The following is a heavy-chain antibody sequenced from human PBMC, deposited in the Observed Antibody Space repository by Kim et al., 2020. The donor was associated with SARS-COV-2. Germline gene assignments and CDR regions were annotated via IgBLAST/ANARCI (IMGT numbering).Heavy chain of an antibody. D-gene: IGHD3-10*01. CDR3: ASVLLWFGELLPTYYFDS. CDR2: IYYSGST. CDR1: GGSISSSSYY. V-gene: IGHV4-39*01. Sequence: SETLSLICTVSGGSISSSSYYWGWIRQPPGKGLEWIGSIYYSGSTYYNPSLKSRVTISVDTSKNQFSLKLSSVTAADTAVYYCASVLLWFGELLPTYYFDSWGQGTLVTVSS. J-gene: IGHJ4*02.